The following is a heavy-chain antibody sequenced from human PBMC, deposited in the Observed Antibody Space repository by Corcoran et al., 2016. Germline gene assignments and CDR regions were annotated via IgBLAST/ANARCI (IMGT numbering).Heavy chain of an antibody. CDR2: INSDGSST. J-gene: IGHJ6*02. D-gene: IGHD6-19*01. Sequence: EVQLVESGGGLVQPGGSLRLSCAASGFTFSIYWMHWVRQVPGKGLVWVSRINSDGSSTSYADSVKGRFTISRDNAKNTLYLQMNSLRAEDTAVYYWARELGGWSVHYYYYYGMDVWGQGTTVTVSS. CDR3: ARELGGWSVHYYYYYGMDV. V-gene: IGHV3-74*01. CDR1: GFTFSIYW.